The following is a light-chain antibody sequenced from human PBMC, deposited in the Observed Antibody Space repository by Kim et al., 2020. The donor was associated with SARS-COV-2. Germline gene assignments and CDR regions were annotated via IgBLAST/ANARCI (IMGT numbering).Light chain of an antibody. CDR3: LVWDDVSDHWV. Sequence: SYELTQPPSVSVAPGQTATFTCGGDNVGSNSVHWYQQKPGQAPVLVISSDTDRPSWIPERFSGSTSGNTAALTIDRVAAGDEADYYCLVWDDVSDHWVFGAGTQLTVL. J-gene: IGLJ3*02. V-gene: IGLV3-21*04. CDR1: NVGSNS. CDR2: SDT.